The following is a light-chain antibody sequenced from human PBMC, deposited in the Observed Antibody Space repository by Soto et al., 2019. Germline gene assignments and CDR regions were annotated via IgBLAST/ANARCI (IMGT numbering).Light chain of an antibody. J-gene: IGKJ5*01. V-gene: IGKV3-11*01. CDR2: DAS. CDR3: QQRSNWPPEIT. Sequence: IVLTQSPGTLSLSPGERPTLSCKASQSVSSNLAWYQQKPGQAPRLLIYDASNRATGVPARFSGSGSGTDFTLTVSSLEPEDFALYYCQQRSNWPPEITFGQGTRLEIK. CDR1: QSVSSN.